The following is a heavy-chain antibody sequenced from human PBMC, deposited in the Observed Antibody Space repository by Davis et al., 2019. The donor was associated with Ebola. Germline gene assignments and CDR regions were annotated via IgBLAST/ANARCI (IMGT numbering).Heavy chain of an antibody. V-gene: IGHV1-8*01. Sequence: ASVKVSCKTSGYIFTNFDINWVRQAPGQGLEWMGWINPNTGNTDYAQKFQGRVTMTRNTSINTTYMELSRLTPEDTAIYFCARDRQWLSPDVVFVVGFDPWGQGTLVTVSS. J-gene: IGHJ5*02. CDR1: GYIFTNFD. CDR3: ARDRQWLSPDVVFVVGFDP. D-gene: IGHD6-19*01. CDR2: INPNTGNT.